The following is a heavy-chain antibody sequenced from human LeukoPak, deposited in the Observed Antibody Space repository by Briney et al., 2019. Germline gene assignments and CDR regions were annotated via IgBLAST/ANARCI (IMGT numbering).Heavy chain of an antibody. CDR3: ARHNFWSGPFDY. Sequence: LGASVKVSCKASGGTFSSYAISWVRQAPGQGLEWMGGIIPIFGTANYAQKFQGRVTITTDESTSTAYMELSSLRSEDTAVYYCARHNFWSGPFDYWGQGILVTVSS. V-gene: IGHV1-69*05. J-gene: IGHJ4*02. CDR1: GGTFSSYA. D-gene: IGHD3-3*01. CDR2: IIPIFGTA.